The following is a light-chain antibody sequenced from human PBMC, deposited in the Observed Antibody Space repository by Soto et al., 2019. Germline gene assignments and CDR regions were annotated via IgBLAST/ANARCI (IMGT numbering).Light chain of an antibody. CDR2: DAS. V-gene: IGKV3D-15*01. J-gene: IGKJ5*01. CDR1: QSVSSY. Sequence: EIVMTQSPATLSLSPGERATLSCRASQSVSSYLAWYQQKPGQGPRLLIYDASNRATGVSARFSGSGSGTDFTLTISSLQSEDFAVYYCQQYNNWPPITFGQGTRLEIK. CDR3: QQYNNWPPIT.